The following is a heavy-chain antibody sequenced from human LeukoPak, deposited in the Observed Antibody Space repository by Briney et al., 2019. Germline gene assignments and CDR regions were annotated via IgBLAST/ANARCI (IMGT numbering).Heavy chain of an antibody. J-gene: IGHJ3*02. D-gene: IGHD3-10*01. CDR2: ISSSSSTI. CDR1: GFTFSSYS. Sequence: GGSLRLSCAASGFTFSSYSMNWVRQAPGKGLEWVSYISSSSSTIYYADSVKGRFTISRDNVKNSLYLQMNSLRAEDTAVYYCARDQQGDDAFDIWGQGTMVTVSS. CDR3: ARDQQGDDAFDI. V-gene: IGHV3-48*04.